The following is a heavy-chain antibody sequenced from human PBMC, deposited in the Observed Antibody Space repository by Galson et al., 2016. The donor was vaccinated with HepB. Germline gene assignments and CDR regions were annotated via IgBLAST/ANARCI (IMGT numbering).Heavy chain of an antibody. CDR1: GFTFDDYA. CDR2: INWDSDNI. V-gene: IGHV3-9*01. Sequence: SLRLSCAASGFTFDDYAMHWVRQAPGKGLEWVSGINWDSDNIGYGDSVKGRFTISRDNAKNSLYLQMNSLRAEDTALYYCAKDKDKWNPYSYYGMDVWGQGTTVTVSS. J-gene: IGHJ6*02. D-gene: IGHD1-1*01. CDR3: AKDKDKWNPYSYYGMDV.